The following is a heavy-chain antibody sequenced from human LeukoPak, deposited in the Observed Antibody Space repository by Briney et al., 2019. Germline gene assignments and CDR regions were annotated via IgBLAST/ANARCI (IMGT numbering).Heavy chain of an antibody. J-gene: IGHJ4*02. CDR2: IYYSGST. CDR3: ARASSGWSDY. V-gene: IGHV4-59*08. Sequence: SETLSLTCTVSGGSISNYYWSWIRQPPGKGLEWIGYIYYSGSTNYNPSLKSRVTISVDTSKNQFSLKLSSVTAADTAVYYCARASSGWSDYWGQGTLVTVSS. D-gene: IGHD6-19*01. CDR1: GGSISNYY.